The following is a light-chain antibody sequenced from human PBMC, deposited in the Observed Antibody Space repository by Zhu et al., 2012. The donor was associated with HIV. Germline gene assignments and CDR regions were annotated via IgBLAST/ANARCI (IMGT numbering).Light chain of an antibody. CDR2: GPP. Sequence: EIVLTQSPGTLSLSPGERATLSCRASDNIGNRYLAWYQQKPGQALRLLIYGPPNRATGIPERFSGSGSGTDFTLTISRLESEDFAVYYCQQYFRSPMTFGQGTKLEIK. CDR1: DNIGNRY. J-gene: IGKJ1*01. CDR3: QQYFRSPMT. V-gene: IGKV3-20*01.